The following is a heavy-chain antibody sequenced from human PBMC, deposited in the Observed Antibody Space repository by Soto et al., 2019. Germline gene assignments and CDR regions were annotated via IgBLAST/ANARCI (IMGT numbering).Heavy chain of an antibody. CDR3: ARNSGSYSDI. CDR2: IYYIGST. V-gene: IGHV4-61*01. CDR1: GCSVSSGSHY. Sequence: PSETLSLTCTVSGCSVSSGSHYWSWIRQPPGKGLQWIGYIYYIGSTNYNPSLKSRVTISVDTSKNQFSLELSSVTAADTAVYYCARNSGSYSDIWGQGTMVT. D-gene: IGHD1-26*01. J-gene: IGHJ3*02.